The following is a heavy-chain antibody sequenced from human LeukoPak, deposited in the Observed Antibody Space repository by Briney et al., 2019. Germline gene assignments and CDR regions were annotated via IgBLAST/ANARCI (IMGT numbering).Heavy chain of an antibody. Sequence: GGSLRLSCAASGFTFDDYAMHWVRQAPGKGLEWVSLISGDGGSTYYADSVKGRFTISRDNSKNSLYLQMNSLRTEDTALYYCAKDKILVGATSWYYYYGMDVWGQGTTATVSS. J-gene: IGHJ6*02. CDR1: GFTFDDYA. V-gene: IGHV3-43*02. CDR2: ISGDGGST. D-gene: IGHD1-26*01. CDR3: AKDKILVGATSWYYYYGMDV.